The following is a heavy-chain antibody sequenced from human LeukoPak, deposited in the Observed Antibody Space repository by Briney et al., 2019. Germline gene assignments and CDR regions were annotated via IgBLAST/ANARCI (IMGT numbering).Heavy chain of an antibody. D-gene: IGHD3-22*01. Sequence: PGGSLGLSCAASGFTFSTYSMNWVRQAPGKGLEWVSSISSSSSYIYYADSVKGRFTISRDNAKNSLYLQMNSLRAEDTAVYYCARDPEPPYYYDSSGYPDYWGQGTLVTVSS. J-gene: IGHJ4*02. CDR3: ARDPEPPYYYDSSGYPDY. V-gene: IGHV3-21*01. CDR1: GFTFSTYS. CDR2: ISSSSSYI.